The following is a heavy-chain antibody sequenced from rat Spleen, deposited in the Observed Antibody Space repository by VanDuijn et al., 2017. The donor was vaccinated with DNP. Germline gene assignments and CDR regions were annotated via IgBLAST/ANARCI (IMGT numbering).Heavy chain of an antibody. CDR1: GFSLTSYN. Sequence: QVQLKESGPGLVQPSQTLSLTCIVSGFSLTSYNVHWVRRPTGKGLEWIGAIWSGGSTDYSSGLKSRLSISRDTSKSQVLLKMNSLQTEDTAMYFCARSNYYSGVAVFDYWGQGVMVTVSS. D-gene: IGHD1-1*01. J-gene: IGHJ2*01. V-gene: IGHV2-15*01. CDR2: IWSGGST. CDR3: ARSNYYSGVAVFDY.